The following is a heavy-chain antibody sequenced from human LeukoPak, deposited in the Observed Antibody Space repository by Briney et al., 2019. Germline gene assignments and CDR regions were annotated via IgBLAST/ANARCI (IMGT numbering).Heavy chain of an antibody. CDR3: ARRGYSGYDYPYFDY. D-gene: IGHD5-12*01. CDR2: IYYSGST. J-gene: IGHJ4*02. V-gene: IGHV4-39*01. Sequence: SETLSLTCTVSGGSISSSSYYWGWIRQPPGKGLEWIGSIYYSGSTYYNPSLKSRVTISVDTSKNQFSLKLSSVTAADTAVYYCARRGYSGYDYPYFDYWGQGTLVTVSS. CDR1: GGSISSSSYY.